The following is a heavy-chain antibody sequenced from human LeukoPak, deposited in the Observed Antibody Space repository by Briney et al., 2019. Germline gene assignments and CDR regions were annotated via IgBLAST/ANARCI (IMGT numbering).Heavy chain of an antibody. CDR1: GFTFNSYS. CDR2: ISSSSSSYI. CDR3: ARAHYVWGSYRYYDAFDI. J-gene: IGHJ3*02. V-gene: IGHV3-21*01. Sequence: GGSLRLSCAASGFTFNSYSMNWVRQAPGKGLEWVSSISSSSSSYIYYADSVKGRFTISRDNAKNSLYLQMNSLRAEDTAVYYCARAHYVWGSYRYYDAFDIWGQGTMVTVSS. D-gene: IGHD3-16*02.